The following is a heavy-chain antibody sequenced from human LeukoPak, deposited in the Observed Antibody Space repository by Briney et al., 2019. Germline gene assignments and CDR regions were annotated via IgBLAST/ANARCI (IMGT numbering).Heavy chain of an antibody. D-gene: IGHD5-18*01. V-gene: IGHV1-69*05. J-gene: IGHJ4*02. CDR2: IIPIFCTA. CDR3: ARVAAMVTLCDY. CDR1: GGIFSSYA. Sequence: ASVKVSCKASGGIFSSYAIRGVRQAPGQGREWMGGIIPIFCTANYAQKFQGRVTITTDESTSTAYMELSSLRSEDTAVYYCARVAAMVTLCDYWGQGTLVTVSS.